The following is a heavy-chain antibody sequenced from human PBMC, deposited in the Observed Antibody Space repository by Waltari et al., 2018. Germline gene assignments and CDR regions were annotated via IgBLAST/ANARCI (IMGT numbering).Heavy chain of an antibody. V-gene: IGHV4-59*01. D-gene: IGHD2-21*01. Sequence: QVQLQESGPGLVKPSETLSLTCTVSGGSISSYYWRWIRQPPGKGLEWIGYIYYSGSTNYNPSLKSRVTISVDTSKNQFSLKLSSVTAADTAVYYCARESAYCGGDCYNYFDYWGQGTLVTVSS. CDR2: IYYSGST. J-gene: IGHJ4*02. CDR3: ARESAYCGGDCYNYFDY. CDR1: GGSISSYY.